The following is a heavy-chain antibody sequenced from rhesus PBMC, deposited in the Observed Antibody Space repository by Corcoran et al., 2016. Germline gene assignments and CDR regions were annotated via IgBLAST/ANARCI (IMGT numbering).Heavy chain of an antibody. D-gene: IGHD2-2*01. Sequence: QLQLQESGPGLVKPSETLSVTCAVSGGSISSSYWSWIRQAPGKGLEWMGYIYGSGSSTNYNPSLTSRGTRSGDTSKTQLSLKLRSVTAADTAVYYCARSECTSTTCYGWRDFDYWGQGVLVTVSS. CDR1: GGSISSSY. CDR2: IYGSGSST. V-gene: IGHV4-169*01. CDR3: ARSECTSTTCYGWRDFDY. J-gene: IGHJ4*01.